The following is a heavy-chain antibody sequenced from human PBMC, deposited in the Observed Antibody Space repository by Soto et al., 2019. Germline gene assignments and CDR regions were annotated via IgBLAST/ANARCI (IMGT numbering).Heavy chain of an antibody. CDR2: LSAGGGST. Sequence: PGGSLRLSCSASGFTFSNYAMSWVRQAPGKGLEWVSALSAGGGSTYYADSVGGRFTISRDNSKNTLYLQMNSLRAEDTAVYYCAKASDSGYDFHYDNWGQGALVTVSS. CDR3: AKASDSGYDFHYDN. CDR1: GFTFSNYA. D-gene: IGHD5-12*01. J-gene: IGHJ4*02. V-gene: IGHV3-23*01.